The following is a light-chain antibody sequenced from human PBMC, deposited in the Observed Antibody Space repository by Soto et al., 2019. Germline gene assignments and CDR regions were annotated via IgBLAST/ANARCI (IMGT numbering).Light chain of an antibody. CDR2: DVS. CDR3: SSYTSSSTRV. Sequence: QSALTQPASVSGSPGQSITISCTGTSSDVGGYNFVSWYQQLPGKAPKLIISDVSSRPSGVSDRFSGSKSGNTASLTISGLQAEDEADYYCSSYTSSSTRVFGGGTKVTVL. CDR1: SSDVGGYNF. V-gene: IGLV2-14*01. J-gene: IGLJ2*01.